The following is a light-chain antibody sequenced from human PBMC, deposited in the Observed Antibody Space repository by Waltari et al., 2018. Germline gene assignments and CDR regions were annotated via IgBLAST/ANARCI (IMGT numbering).Light chain of an antibody. CDR3: QLWDSSPV. J-gene: IGLJ2*01. V-gene: IGLV3-21*02. CDR2: DDS. CDR1: ALSRKY. Sequence: SNELTQPPSVSVSPGQTARITCPGDALSRKYAYWYQQKAGQAPVLVVYDDSARPSGIPERFSGSNSGKTATLTISRVEAGDEADYSCQLWDSSPVFGGGTKLTVL.